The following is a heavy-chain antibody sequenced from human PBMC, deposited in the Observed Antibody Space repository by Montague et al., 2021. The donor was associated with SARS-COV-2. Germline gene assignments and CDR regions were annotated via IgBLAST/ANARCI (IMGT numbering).Heavy chain of an antibody. CDR1: GFSLSTSGMR. CDR3: ARSYYDILTAYYTPFDY. J-gene: IGHJ4*02. CDR2: IDWDDYK. D-gene: IGHD3-9*01. V-gene: IGHV2-70*04. Sequence: VKPTQTLTLTCTFSGFSLSTSGMRASWIRQPPGKALEWLARIDWDDYKFYSTSLKTRLTISKDTSKNPVVLTMTNMDPVDTATYYCARSYYDILTAYYTPFDYWGQGTLVTVSS.